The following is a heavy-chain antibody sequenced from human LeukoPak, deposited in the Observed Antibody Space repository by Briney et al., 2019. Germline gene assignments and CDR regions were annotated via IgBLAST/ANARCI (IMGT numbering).Heavy chain of an antibody. Sequence: GGSLRLSCSASGFTFSSYAMHWVRQAPGKGLEYVSGISSNGGSTYYADSVKGRFTISRDNSKNTLYLQMSSLRAEDTAVYYCVKSERRWLRLGDAFDIWGQGTMVTVSS. CDR1: GFTFSSYA. J-gene: IGHJ3*02. D-gene: IGHD5-12*01. CDR2: ISSNGGST. CDR3: VKSERRWLRLGDAFDI. V-gene: IGHV3-64D*06.